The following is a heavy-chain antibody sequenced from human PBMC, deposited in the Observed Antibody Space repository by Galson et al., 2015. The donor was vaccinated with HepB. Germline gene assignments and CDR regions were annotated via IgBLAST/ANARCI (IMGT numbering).Heavy chain of an antibody. CDR2: IYYSGST. J-gene: IGHJ4*02. V-gene: IGHV4-39*01. D-gene: IGHD4-11*01. CDR3: ARISDYSNSVDY. CDR1: GGSISSSSYY. Sequence: SETLSLTCTVSGGSISSSSYYWGWIRQPPGKGLEWIGSIYYSGSTYYNPSLKSRVTISVDTSKNQFSLKLSSVTAADTAVYYCARISDYSNSVDYWGQGTLVTVSS.